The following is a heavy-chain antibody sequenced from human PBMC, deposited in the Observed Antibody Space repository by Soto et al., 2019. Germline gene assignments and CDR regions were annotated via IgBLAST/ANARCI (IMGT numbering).Heavy chain of an antibody. Sequence: PTQTLSLTCAIPGDSVPSYHATWGWIRQSPSIGLEWLGRTYNRSKSNYDYALSVKSRITINPDTSNNQLSLPLNSVTPDDTAVYYSARLIGLSWLDSWGQGALATVCS. CDR3: ARLIGLSWLDS. J-gene: IGHJ5*01. CDR2: TYNRSKSNY. D-gene: IGHD3-16*01. CDR1: GDSVPSYHAT. V-gene: IGHV6-1*01.